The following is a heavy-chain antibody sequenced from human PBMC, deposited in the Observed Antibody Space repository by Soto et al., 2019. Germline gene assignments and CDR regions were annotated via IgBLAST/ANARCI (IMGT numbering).Heavy chain of an antibody. CDR3: AREARGHCSGGSCYEAGMDV. CDR2: INPSGGST. D-gene: IGHD2-15*01. Sequence: QVQLVQSGAEVKKPGASVKVSCKASGYTFTSYYMHWVRQAPGQGLEWMGIINPSGGSTSYAQKFQGRGTMTRETSKSTVYMELGSLRSEDTAVYYCAREARGHCSGGSCYEAGMDVWVQGTTVTVSS. J-gene: IGHJ6*02. CDR1: GYTFTSYY. V-gene: IGHV1-46*01.